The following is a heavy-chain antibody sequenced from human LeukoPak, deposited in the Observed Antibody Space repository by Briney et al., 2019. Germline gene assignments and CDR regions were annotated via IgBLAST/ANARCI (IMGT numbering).Heavy chain of an antibody. D-gene: IGHD1-1*01. V-gene: IGHV3-21*01. CDR3: VRKGGGYTFDH. Sequence: GGSLRLSCAPSGFTFSSFGMNWVREAPGEGLEWVGSISSSRGYIYYADSVKGRFTNSRDNAKNSLYLQMNSLRAEDTAVYYCVRKGGGYTFDHWRQGAQVTLSS. CDR2: ISSSRGYI. J-gene: IGHJ4*02. CDR1: GFTFSSFG.